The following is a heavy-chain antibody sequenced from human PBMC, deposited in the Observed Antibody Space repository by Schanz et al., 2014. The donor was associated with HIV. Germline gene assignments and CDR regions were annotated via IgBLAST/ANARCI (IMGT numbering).Heavy chain of an antibody. D-gene: IGHD1-26*01. CDR3: ARGIVGATPAFDI. CDR1: GHPFTGYY. Sequence: QVQLVQSGAEVKKPGASVKVSCKAPGHPFTGYYLHWVRQAPGQGLEWMGWINPNSGGSTYAQKFQGRVTMARDTSISTAYMELSRLRSDDTAVYYCARGIVGATPAFDIWGQGTMVTVSS. CDR2: INPNSGGS. J-gene: IGHJ3*02. V-gene: IGHV1-2*02.